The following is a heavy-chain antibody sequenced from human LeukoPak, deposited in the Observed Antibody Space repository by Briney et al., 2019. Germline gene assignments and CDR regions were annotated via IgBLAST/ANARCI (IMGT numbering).Heavy chain of an antibody. Sequence: GASVKVSCKASGGTFSSYAISWVRQAPGQGLEWMGRIIPIFGTANYAQKFQGRVTITTDGSTSTAYMELSSLRSEDTAVYYCARVSWDTAMAVTDYWGQGTLVTVSS. CDR1: GGTFSSYA. V-gene: IGHV1-69*05. CDR2: IIPIFGTA. CDR3: ARVSWDTAMAVTDY. D-gene: IGHD5-18*01. J-gene: IGHJ4*02.